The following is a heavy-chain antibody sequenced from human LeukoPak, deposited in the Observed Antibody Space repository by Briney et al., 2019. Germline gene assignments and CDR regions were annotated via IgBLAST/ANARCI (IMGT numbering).Heavy chain of an antibody. CDR3: ARDRPYSGYGSY. CDR1: RFTFSSYS. D-gene: IGHD5-12*01. Sequence: GGSLRLSCAASRFTFSSYSMNWVRQAPGKGLEWVSSISSSSSYIYYADSVKGRFTISRDNAKNSLYLQMNSLRAEDTAVYYCARDRPYSGYGSYWGQGTLVTVSS. V-gene: IGHV3-21*01. CDR2: ISSSSSYI. J-gene: IGHJ4*02.